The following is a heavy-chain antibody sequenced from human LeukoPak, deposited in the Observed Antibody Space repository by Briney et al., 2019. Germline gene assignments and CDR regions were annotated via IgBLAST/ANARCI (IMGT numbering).Heavy chain of an antibody. CDR3: ARESSGYYFDY. CDR2: ISYDGSNK. J-gene: IGHJ4*02. D-gene: IGHD3-3*01. V-gene: IGHV3-30*03. Sequence: GGSLRLSCAVSGFTFSSYSMNWVRQAPGKGLEWVAVISYDGSNKYYADSVKGRFTISRDNSKNTLYLQMNSLGAEDTAVYYCARESSGYYFDYWGQGTLVTVSS. CDR1: GFTFSSYS.